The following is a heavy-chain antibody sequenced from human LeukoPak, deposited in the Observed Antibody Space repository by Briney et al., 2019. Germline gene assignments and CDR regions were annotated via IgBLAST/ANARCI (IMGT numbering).Heavy chain of an antibody. D-gene: IGHD3-22*01. CDR3: ARVGNYYDGP. CDR1: GGTFSSYA. J-gene: IGHJ5*02. CDR2: IIPIFGTA. V-gene: IGHV1-69*05. Sequence: SVKVSCKACGGTFSSYAISWVRQAPGQGLEWMGGIIPIFGTANYAQKFQGRVTITTDESTSTAYMELSSLRCEDTAVYYCARVGNYYDGPWGQGTLVTVSS.